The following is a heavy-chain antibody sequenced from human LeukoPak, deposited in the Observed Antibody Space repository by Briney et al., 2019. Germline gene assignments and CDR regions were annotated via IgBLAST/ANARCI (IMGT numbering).Heavy chain of an antibody. CDR2: IIPIFGTA. CDR3: AVLITMVRGVNANDY. Sequence: GASVKVSCKASGGTFSSYAISWVRQAPGQGLEWMGGIIPIFGTANYAQKFQGRVTITADESTSTAYMELSSLRSEDTAVYYCAVLITMVRGVNANDYWGQGTLVTVSS. CDR1: GGTFSSYA. D-gene: IGHD3-10*01. J-gene: IGHJ4*02. V-gene: IGHV1-69*01.